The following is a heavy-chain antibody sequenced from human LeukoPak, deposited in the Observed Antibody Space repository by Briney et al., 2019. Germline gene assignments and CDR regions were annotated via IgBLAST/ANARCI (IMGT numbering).Heavy chain of an antibody. CDR2: IYCSGST. CDR3: ARDQWVVVPAAMKGNTYYYYGMDV. CDR1: GGSVSSGSYY. D-gene: IGHD2-2*01. J-gene: IGHJ6*02. V-gene: IGHV4-61*01. Sequence: SETLSLTCTVSGGSVSSGSYYWSWIRQPPGKGLEWIGYIYCSGSTNYNPSLKSRVTISVDTSKNQFSLKLSSVTAADTAVYYCARDQWVVVPAAMKGNTYYYYGMDVWGQGTTVTVSS.